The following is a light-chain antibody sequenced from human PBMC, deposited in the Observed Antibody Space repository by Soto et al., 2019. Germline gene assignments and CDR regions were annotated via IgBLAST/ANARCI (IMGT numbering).Light chain of an antibody. CDR2: DAS. J-gene: IGKJ4*01. Sequence: EIVLTQSPATLYLSPGERATLSCRASQSVSSYLAWYQQKPGQAPRLLIYDASNRATGIPARFSGSGSGTDFTLTISSLEPEDFAVYYCQQRSNWLLTFGGGTKVEI. CDR1: QSVSSY. V-gene: IGKV3-11*01. CDR3: QQRSNWLLT.